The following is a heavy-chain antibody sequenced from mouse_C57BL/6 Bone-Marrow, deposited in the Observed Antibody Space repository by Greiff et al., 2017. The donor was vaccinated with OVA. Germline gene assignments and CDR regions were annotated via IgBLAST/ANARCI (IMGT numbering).Heavy chain of an antibody. D-gene: IGHD1-1*01. CDR3: ARNYYGSSRVFAY. V-gene: IGHV2-2*01. J-gene: IGHJ3*01. CDR1: GFSLTSYG. CDR2: IWSGGST. Sequence: VQGVESGPGLVQPSQSLSITCTVSGFSLTSYGVHWVRQSPGKGLEWLGVIWSGGSTDYNAAFISRLSISKDNSKSQVFFKMNSLQAVDTAIYYCARNYYGSSRVFAYWGQGTLVTVSA.